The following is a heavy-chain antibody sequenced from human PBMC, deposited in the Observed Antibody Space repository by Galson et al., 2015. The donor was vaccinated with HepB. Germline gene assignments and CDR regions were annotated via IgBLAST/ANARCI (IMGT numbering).Heavy chain of an antibody. CDR3: AREKDSIDAFDI. Sequence: SVKVSCKASGYTFTSYGISWVRQAPGQGLEWMGGISAYKGNTNYAQKFQGRVTMATDTSTSTAYMDLRSLRSDDTALYYCAREKDSIDAFDIWGQETMVTVSS. CDR1: GYTFTSYG. D-gene: IGHD3-22*01. V-gene: IGHV1-18*04. J-gene: IGHJ3*02. CDR2: ISAYKGNT.